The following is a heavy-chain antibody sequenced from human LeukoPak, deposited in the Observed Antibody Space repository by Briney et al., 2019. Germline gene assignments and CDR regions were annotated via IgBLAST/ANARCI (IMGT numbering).Heavy chain of an antibody. D-gene: IGHD2-2*01. V-gene: IGHV4-59*08. J-gene: IGHJ4*02. CDR1: GGSISSYY. Sequence: SETLSLTCTASGGSISSYYWSWIRQPPGKGLEWIGYIYYSGSTNYNPSLKSRVTISVDTSKNQFSLKLSSVTAADTAVYYCAKALRFTSRHGFDYWGQGTLVTVSS. CDR3: AKALRFTSRHGFDY. CDR2: IYYSGST.